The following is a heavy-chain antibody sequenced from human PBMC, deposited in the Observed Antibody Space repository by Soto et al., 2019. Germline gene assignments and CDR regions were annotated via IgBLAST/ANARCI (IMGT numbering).Heavy chain of an antibody. V-gene: IGHV3-9*01. D-gene: IGHD3-3*01. CDR3: TKVGGLYDFWSGPLHFDL. CDR2: IRWNSDSI. CDR1: GFIFDDFA. Sequence: EAQLVESGGGFVQPGRSLRLSCAGSGFIFDDFAIHWVRQAPGKGLEWVSGIRWNSDSIGYADSVKGRFTISRDNAKNALYLQMNSLRVEDTALYYCTKVGGLYDFWSGPLHFDLWGQGTLVTVSS. J-gene: IGHJ4*02.